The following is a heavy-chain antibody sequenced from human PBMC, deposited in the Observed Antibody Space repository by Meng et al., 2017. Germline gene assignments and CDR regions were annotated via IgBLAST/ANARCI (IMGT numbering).Heavy chain of an antibody. Sequence: QVRRQETGPGLLKPSQTLSLTCTVSGGSISSGGYYWSWIRQHPGKGLEWIGYIYYSGSTYYNPSLKSLVTISVDTSKNQFSLKLSSVTAADTAVYYCARGLRCSGGSCYSSNWFDPWGQGTLVTVSS. D-gene: IGHD2-15*01. V-gene: IGHV4-31*01. J-gene: IGHJ5*02. CDR3: ARGLRCSGGSCYSSNWFDP. CDR2: IYYSGST. CDR1: GGSISSGGYY.